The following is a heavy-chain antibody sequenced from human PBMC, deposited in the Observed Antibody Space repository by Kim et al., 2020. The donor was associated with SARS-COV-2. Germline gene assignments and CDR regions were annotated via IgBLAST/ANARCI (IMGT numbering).Heavy chain of an antibody. V-gene: IGHV1-24*01. J-gene: IGHJ5*02. D-gene: IGHD1-7*01. Sequence: AQKFQGRVTMTEDTSTDTAYMERSSLRSEDTAVYYCATAPGLELRGWFDPWGQGTLVTVSS. CDR3: ATAPGLELRGWFDP.